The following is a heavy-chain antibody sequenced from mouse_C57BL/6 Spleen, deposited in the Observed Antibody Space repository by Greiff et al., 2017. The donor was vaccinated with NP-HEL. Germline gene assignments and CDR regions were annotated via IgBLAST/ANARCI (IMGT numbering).Heavy chain of an antibody. CDR1: GYTFTSYW. CDR2: IDPSDSYT. J-gene: IGHJ3*01. V-gene: IGHV1-50*01. Sequence: QVQLQQSGAELVKPGASVKLSCKASGYTFTSYWMQWVKQRPGQGLEWIGEIDPSDSYTNYNQKFKGKATLTVDTSSSTAYMQLSSLTSEDSAVYYWARGEGKGFANWGQGTLVTVAA. CDR3: ARGEGKGFAN.